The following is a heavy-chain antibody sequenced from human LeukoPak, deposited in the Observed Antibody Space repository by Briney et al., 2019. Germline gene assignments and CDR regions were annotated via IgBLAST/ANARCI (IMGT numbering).Heavy chain of an antibody. D-gene: IGHD2-8*01. CDR1: GFTFSTYA. Sequence: GGSLRLSCVASGFTFSTYAMNWIRQAPEKGLEWVAYFGSTGTIHYADSMRGRFTISRDNAEMSLFLHMNSLRVDDTAVYYCARSNGLRYFDRWGQGTLVTVSS. CDR2: FGSTGTI. J-gene: IGHJ4*02. CDR3: ARSNGLRYFDR. V-gene: IGHV3-48*03.